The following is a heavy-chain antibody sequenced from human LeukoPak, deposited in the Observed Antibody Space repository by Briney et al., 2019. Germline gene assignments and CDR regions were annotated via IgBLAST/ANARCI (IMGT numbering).Heavy chain of an antibody. CDR3: ARTTALSGDYDWFDP. CDR1: GGSISSYY. CDR2: FYYTGST. D-gene: IGHD4-17*01. Sequence: PSETLSLTCTVSGGSISSYYWSWIRQPPGKGVEWSGYFYYTGSTTYNPSLKSRVTISVDTSKNQFSLKLSSVTAADTAVYYCARTTALSGDYDWFDPWGQGTLVTVSS. V-gene: IGHV4-59*01. J-gene: IGHJ5*02.